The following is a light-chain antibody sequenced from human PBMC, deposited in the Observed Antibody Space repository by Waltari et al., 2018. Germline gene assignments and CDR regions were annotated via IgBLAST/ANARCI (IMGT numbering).Light chain of an antibody. CDR1: SPNIGSNP. Sequence: QSVLTQSPSASGTTGQRVTISCSGSSPNIGSNPINWYKQVPGTAPKLLISTNNQRPSGVPDRFSGSKSGTSASLAISGLQSEDEADYFCAAWDDSLNGWVFGGGTKLSVL. V-gene: IGLV1-44*01. CDR3: AAWDDSLNGWV. J-gene: IGLJ3*02. CDR2: TNN.